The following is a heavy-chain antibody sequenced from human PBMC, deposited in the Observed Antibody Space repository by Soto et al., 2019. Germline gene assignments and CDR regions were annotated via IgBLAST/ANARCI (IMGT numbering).Heavy chain of an antibody. J-gene: IGHJ6*02. CDR3: ISTSCYVSYGMDV. D-gene: IGHD2-2*01. CDR1: GGSISGSSYY. Sequence: KPSETLSLTCNVSGGSISGSSYYWGWIRQPPGKGLEWIGSIYESGSTYDNPSLKSRVSISVDTSKNQFSLKLSSVTAADTAIYYCISTSCYVSYGMDVWGQGTTVTVSS. V-gene: IGHV4-39*01. CDR2: IYESGST.